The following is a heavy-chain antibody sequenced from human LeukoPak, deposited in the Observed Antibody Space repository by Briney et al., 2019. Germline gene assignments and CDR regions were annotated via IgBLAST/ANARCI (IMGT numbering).Heavy chain of an antibody. CDR1: GGSISSSSYY. CDR2: IYYSGST. CDR3: ARGPRDSSGYYPLFYYYYYMDV. V-gene: IGHV4-39*01. J-gene: IGHJ6*03. Sequence: SETLSPTCTVSGGSISSSSYYRGWIRQPPGKGLEWIGSIYYSGSTYYNPSLKSRVTISVDTSKNQFSLKLSSVTAADTAVYYCARGPRDSSGYYPLFYYYYYMDVWGKGTTVTVSS. D-gene: IGHD3-22*01.